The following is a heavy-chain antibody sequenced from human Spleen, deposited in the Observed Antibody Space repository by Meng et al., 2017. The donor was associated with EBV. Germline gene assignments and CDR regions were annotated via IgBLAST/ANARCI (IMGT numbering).Heavy chain of an antibody. CDR3: ARDRGGYSYASDY. CDR2: FYHTGTT. J-gene: IGHJ4*02. Sequence: HVHLQESGPGLVKPSETLSLTCAVSGDSISSSHWWSWVRQPPGKGLEWIGEFYHTGTTNYNPSLKSRVTISVDKSKNQFSLKLTSVTAADTAVYYCARDRGGYSYASDYWGQGTLVTVSS. V-gene: IGHV4-4*02. D-gene: IGHD5-18*01. CDR1: GDSISSSHW.